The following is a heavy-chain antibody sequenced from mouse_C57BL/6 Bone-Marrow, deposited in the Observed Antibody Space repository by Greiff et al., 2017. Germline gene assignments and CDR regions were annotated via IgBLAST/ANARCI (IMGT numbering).Heavy chain of an antibody. Sequence: QVQLQQPGAELVKPGASVKLSCKASGYTFTSYWMHWVKQRPGQGLEWIGMIHPNSGSTNYNEKFKSKATLTVDKSSSTAYMQLSSLTSEDSAVYYCAGYSTLYYAMGYWGRGTSDTVSS. J-gene: IGHJ4*01. CDR3: AGYSTLYYAMGY. CDR2: IHPNSGST. CDR1: GYTFTSYW. D-gene: IGHD2-5*01. V-gene: IGHV1-64*01.